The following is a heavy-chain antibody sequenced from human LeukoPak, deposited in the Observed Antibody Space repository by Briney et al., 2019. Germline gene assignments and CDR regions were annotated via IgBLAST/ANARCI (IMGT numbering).Heavy chain of an antibody. CDR3: ARVGFGYLPDY. CDR1: GFTFSSYE. J-gene: IGHJ4*02. CDR2: ITSSGSTT. D-gene: IGHD3-10*01. V-gene: IGHV3-48*03. Sequence: GGSLRLSCAASGFTFSSYEMNWVRQAPGKGLEWVSYITSSGSTTYYADSVKGRFTISRDNTQNSLYLQMNSLRGEDTAVYYCARVGFGYLPDYWGQGTLVTVSS.